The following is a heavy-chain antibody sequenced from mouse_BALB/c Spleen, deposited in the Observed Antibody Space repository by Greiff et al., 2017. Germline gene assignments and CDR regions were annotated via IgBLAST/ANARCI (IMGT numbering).Heavy chain of an antibody. CDR3: ARGYDDGGYFDY. V-gene: IGHV5-4*02. CDR2: ISDGGSYT. Sequence: EVMLVESGGGLVKPGGSLKLSCAASGFTFSDYYMYWVRQTPEKRLEWVATISDGGSYTYYPDSVKGRFTISRDNAKNNLYLQMSSLKSEDTAMYYCARGYDDGGYFDYWGQGTTLTVSS. J-gene: IGHJ2*01. CDR1: GFTFSDYY. D-gene: IGHD2-14*01.